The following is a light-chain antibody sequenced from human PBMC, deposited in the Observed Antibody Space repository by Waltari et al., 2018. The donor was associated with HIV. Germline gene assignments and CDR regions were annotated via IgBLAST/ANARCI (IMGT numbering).Light chain of an antibody. J-gene: IGLJ2*01. Sequence: QIVVTQEPSLTVSPGGTVTLTCASSAGPVTIVYYPNWFQPQPGQSPLALLHSTREKHAWTPARFSGSLLGDKAALTLSGVQPEDEAAYYGLLYHGGGVVFGGGTKLTVL. V-gene: IGLV7-43*01. CDR1: AGPVTIVYY. CDR3: LLYHGGGVV. CDR2: STR.